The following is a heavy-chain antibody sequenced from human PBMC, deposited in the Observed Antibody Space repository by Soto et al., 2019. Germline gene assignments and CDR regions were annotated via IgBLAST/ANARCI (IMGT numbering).Heavy chain of an antibody. V-gene: IGHV3-48*03. J-gene: IGHJ4*02. D-gene: IGHD3-3*01. CDR1: GFTFSNYE. CDR3: ARESLRFLEWSFDF. CDR2: ISTSGSPI. Sequence: GSLRLSCAASGFTFSNYEMNRVRQAPGKGLEWLAYISTSGSPIYYADSVKGRFTISRDDAKNSLYLQMNNLRAEDTAVYYCARESLRFLEWSFDFWGQGTLVTVSS.